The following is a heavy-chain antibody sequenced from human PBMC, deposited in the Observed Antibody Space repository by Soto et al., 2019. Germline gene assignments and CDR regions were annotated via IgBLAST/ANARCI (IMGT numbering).Heavy chain of an antibody. J-gene: IGHJ4*02. CDR1: GFPFSSYA. Sequence: GGSLRLSCAASGFPFSSYAMAWVRQAPGKGLEWVSAISGTGGNTYYADPVKGRFTVSRDNSKNTVFLQMKSLRAEDTALYHCATSQDFGDYTYFDHWGQGTLVTVSS. CDR3: ATSQDFGDYTYFDH. V-gene: IGHV3-23*01. CDR2: ISGTGGNT. D-gene: IGHD4-17*01.